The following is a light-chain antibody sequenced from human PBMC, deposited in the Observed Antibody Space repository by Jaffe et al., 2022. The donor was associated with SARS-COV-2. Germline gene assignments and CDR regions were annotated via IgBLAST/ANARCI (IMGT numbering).Light chain of an antibody. J-gene: IGLJ1*01. Sequence: QSALTQPPSVSGSPGQSVTISCTGTSSDVGSYNRVSWYQQPPGTAPKLMIYEVSNRPSGVPDRFSGSKSGNTASLTISGLQAEDEADYYCSSYRSSGSLGVFGTGTKVTVL. CDR1: SSDVGSYNR. CDR2: EVS. CDR3: SSYRSSGSLGV. V-gene: IGLV2-18*02.